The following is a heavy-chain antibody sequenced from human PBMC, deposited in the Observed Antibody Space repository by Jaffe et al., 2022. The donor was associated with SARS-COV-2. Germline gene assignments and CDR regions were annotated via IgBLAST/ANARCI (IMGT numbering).Heavy chain of an antibody. CDR3: ARDSRAPLKGWFDP. Sequence: EVQLVESGGGLVKPGGSLRLSCAASGFTFSSYSMNWVRQAPGKGLEWVSSISSSSSYIYYADSVKGRFTISRDNAKNSLYLQMNSLRAEDTAVYYCARDSRAPLKGWFDPWGQGTLVTVSS. CDR1: GFTFSSYS. V-gene: IGHV3-21*01. CDR2: ISSSSSYI. J-gene: IGHJ5*02.